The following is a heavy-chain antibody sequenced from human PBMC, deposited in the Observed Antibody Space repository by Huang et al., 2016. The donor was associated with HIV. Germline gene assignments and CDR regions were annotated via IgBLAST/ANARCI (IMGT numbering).Heavy chain of an antibody. CDR3: ATLPPVNYGRSGGRVRDY. CDR1: GYTFSNYD. D-gene: IGHD2-15*01. Sequence: QVQLVQSGAEVKKPGASVKVSCKASGYTFSNYDSNWGRQAPGQGLEGMGWRNPNSGNTGYARKFQGRVTMTRSTSISTAYMELSRLRFEDTAVYYCATLPPVNYGRSGGRVRDYWGQGSLVTVSS. CDR2: RNPNSGNT. V-gene: IGHV1-8*01. J-gene: IGHJ4*02.